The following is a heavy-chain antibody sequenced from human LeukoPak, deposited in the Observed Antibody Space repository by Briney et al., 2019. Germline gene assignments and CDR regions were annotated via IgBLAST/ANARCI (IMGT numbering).Heavy chain of an antibody. J-gene: IGHJ6*04. D-gene: IGHD4-17*01. CDR2: IIPIFGTA. Sequence: GASVKVSCKASGGTFSSYAISWVRQAPGQGLEWMGGIIPIFGTANYAQKFQGKVTITADESTSTAYMELSSLRSEDTAVYYCARDGGAPGYGDYEVGMDVWGKGTTVTVSS. CDR1: GGTFSSYA. V-gene: IGHV1-69*13. CDR3: ARDGGAPGYGDYEVGMDV.